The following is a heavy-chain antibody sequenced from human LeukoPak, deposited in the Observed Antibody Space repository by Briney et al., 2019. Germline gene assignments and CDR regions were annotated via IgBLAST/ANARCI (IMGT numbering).Heavy chain of an antibody. CDR2: IYHTGST. V-gene: IGHV4-38-2*02. J-gene: IGHJ4*02. CDR1: GHSIINSYY. D-gene: IGHD3-16*01. Sequence: PSETLSLTCTVSGHSIINSYYWGWIRQPPGKGLEWIGSIYHTGSTYYNPSLKSRLTISVDTSKNQFSLKLKSVTAADTAVYYCASVDKGDYFDYWGQGTLVTVSS. CDR3: ASVDKGDYFDY.